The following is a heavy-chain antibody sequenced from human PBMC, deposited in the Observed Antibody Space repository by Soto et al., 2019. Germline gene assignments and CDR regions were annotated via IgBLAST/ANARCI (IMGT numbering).Heavy chain of an antibody. CDR1: GYTFINYY. V-gene: IGHV1-46*01. Sequence: QVQLVQSGAEVKKPGASVNISCKASGYTFINYYIHWVRQAPGQGLEWMVIINPTGGSTNSAQRCQGRVTWTMDTSTTTVYMELSSLRFEDTAVYYCARDLAAGDYWGQGTLVTVSS. CDR3: ARDLAAGDY. D-gene: IGHD6-25*01. J-gene: IGHJ4*02. CDR2: INPTGGST.